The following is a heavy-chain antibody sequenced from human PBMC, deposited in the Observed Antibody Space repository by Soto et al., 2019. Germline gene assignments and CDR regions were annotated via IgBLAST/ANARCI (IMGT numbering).Heavy chain of an antibody. CDR3: ARPARQDTVAGNY. CDR2: IYYTGIT. Sequence: QLHLQESGPGLVKPSETLSLTCTVSGGSISSSSYYWGWIRQPPGKGLEWIDSIYYTGITHYNPSLKSRATISIDTSKNQFSLNLNSVTATDTAVYYCARPARQDTVAGNYWGQGTLVTVSS. D-gene: IGHD6-19*01. J-gene: IGHJ4*02. V-gene: IGHV4-39*01. CDR1: GGSISSSSYY.